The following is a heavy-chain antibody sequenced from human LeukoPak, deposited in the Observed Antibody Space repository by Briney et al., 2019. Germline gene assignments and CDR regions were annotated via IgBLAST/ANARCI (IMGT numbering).Heavy chain of an antibody. D-gene: IGHD6-19*01. CDR3: ARDLDPISSGWYSGNYMDV. Sequence: SETLSLTCTVSGGSISSYYWSWLRQPPGKGLEYIGYIYYSGSTNYNPSLKSRLTISVDTSKNQFSLKLSSVTAADTAVYYCARDLDPISSGWYSGNYMDVWGKGTTVTISS. CDR2: IYYSGST. J-gene: IGHJ6*03. CDR1: GGSISSYY. V-gene: IGHV4-59*12.